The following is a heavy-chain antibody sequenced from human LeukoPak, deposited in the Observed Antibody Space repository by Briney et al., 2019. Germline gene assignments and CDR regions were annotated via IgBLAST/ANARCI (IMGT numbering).Heavy chain of an antibody. V-gene: IGHV1-2*02. CDR2: INPNSGGT. Sequence: VASVKVSCKASGYTFTGYYMHWVRQAPGQGLEWMGWINPNSGGTNYAQKFQGRVTMTRDTSISTAYMELSRLRSDDMAVYYCARDGIVVVPAAPSQDNYWYFDLWGRGTLVTVSS. J-gene: IGHJ2*01. CDR3: ARDGIVVVPAAPSQDNYWYFDL. D-gene: IGHD2-2*01. CDR1: GYTFTGYY.